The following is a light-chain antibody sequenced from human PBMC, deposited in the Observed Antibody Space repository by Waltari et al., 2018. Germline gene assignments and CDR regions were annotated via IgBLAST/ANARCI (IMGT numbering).Light chain of an antibody. CDR1: SYNLGSNT. CDR3: AAWDDSLNGPL. V-gene: IGLV1-44*01. CDR2: SNN. Sequence: QSVLTQPPSASGPPGQRVTISCSGSSYNLGSNTVNWYQQLPGTAPKLLIYSNNQRPSGVPDRFSGSKSGTSASLAISGLQSEDEADYYCAAWDDSLNGPLFGGGTKLTVL. J-gene: IGLJ2*01.